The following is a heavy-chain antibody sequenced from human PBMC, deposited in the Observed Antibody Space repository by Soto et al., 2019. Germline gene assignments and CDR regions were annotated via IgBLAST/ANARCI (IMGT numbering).Heavy chain of an antibody. J-gene: IGHJ5*02. CDR2: IYTTRSP. V-gene: IGHV4-4*07. CDR1: GDSVSKYY. Sequence: MLRETLSLTCTVSGDSVSKYYWNWIRQPAGKGLEWIGRIYTTRSPNYNPSLKSRVTMSVDTSKNQFSLKLNLSSVTAADTAVYYCARSPAYGDYANLDTWGQGTLVTVSS. CDR3: ARSPAYGDYANLDT. D-gene: IGHD4-17*01.